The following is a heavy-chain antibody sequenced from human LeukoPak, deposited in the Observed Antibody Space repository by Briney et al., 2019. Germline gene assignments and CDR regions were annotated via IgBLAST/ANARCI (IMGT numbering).Heavy chain of an antibody. Sequence: GGSLRLSCAASGFTFSSYAMSWVRQAPGKGLEWVSAISGSGGSTYYADSVKGRFTISRDNSKNTLYLQMISLRADDTAVYYCAKDQLAVYYDSSGYYYDAFDIWGQGTMVTVSS. V-gene: IGHV3-23*01. CDR3: AKDQLAVYYDSSGYYYDAFDI. D-gene: IGHD3-22*01. J-gene: IGHJ3*02. CDR1: GFTFSSYA. CDR2: ISGSGGST.